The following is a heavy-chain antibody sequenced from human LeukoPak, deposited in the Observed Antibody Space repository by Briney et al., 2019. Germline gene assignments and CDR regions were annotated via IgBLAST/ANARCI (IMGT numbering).Heavy chain of an antibody. Sequence: SETLSLTCAVSGGSISSSSYYWGWIRQPPGKGLEWIGSLYYTGSTYYNPSLKSRVTLSVDTSKNQFSLKLSSVTAADTAVYYCARGRGYSYGDLDYWGQGTLVTVSS. CDR2: LYYTGST. CDR3: ARGRGYSYGDLDY. V-gene: IGHV4-39*01. D-gene: IGHD5-18*01. CDR1: GGSISSSSYY. J-gene: IGHJ4*02.